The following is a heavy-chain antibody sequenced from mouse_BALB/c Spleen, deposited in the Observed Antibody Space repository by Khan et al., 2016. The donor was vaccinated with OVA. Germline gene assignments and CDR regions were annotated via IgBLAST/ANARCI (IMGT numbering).Heavy chain of an antibody. CDR1: GFSFTTYT. CDR2: INSGSTYT. Sequence: EVELVESGGGLVRPGGSLKLSCAASGFSFTTYTMSWVRQTPERRLEWVATINSGSTYTYYPDSVKGRFTISRDNAKNTRYLKMSSLKSEDTAMYDCTRGGNYAHCYFDVWGAGTTVTVSS. CDR3: TRGGNYAHCYFDV. V-gene: IGHV5-6-4*01. J-gene: IGHJ1*01. D-gene: IGHD2-1*01.